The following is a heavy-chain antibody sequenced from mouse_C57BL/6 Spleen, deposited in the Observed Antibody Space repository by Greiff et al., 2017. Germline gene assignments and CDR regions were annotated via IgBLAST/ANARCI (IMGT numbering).Heavy chain of an antibody. CDR3: ARHEEGVYYGSCYCDY. Sequence: VQLQQSGAELVKPGASVKLSCTASGYTFTEYTIHWVKQRSGQGLEWIGWFYPGSGSIKYNEKFKDKATLTAAKSSSTVYLELSRLTSEDSAVYFCARHEEGVYYGSCYCDYWGQGTTLTVSS. CDR1: GYTFTEYT. V-gene: IGHV1-62-2*01. CDR2: FYPGSGSI. J-gene: IGHJ2*01. D-gene: IGHD1-1*01.